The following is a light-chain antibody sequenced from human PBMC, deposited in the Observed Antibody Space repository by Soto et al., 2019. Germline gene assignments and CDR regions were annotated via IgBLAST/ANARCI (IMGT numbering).Light chain of an antibody. J-gene: IGKJ4*01. CDR3: QQYYSYPLT. Sequence: DIQMTQSPSTLSASVGDRVTIACRASQTISSWVAWYQQKPGKAPRLLIYKTSSLESGVPSRFSGSGSGTDFTLTISCLQSEDFATYYCQQYYSYPLTFGGGTKVDIK. V-gene: IGKV1-5*03. CDR1: QTISSW. CDR2: KTS.